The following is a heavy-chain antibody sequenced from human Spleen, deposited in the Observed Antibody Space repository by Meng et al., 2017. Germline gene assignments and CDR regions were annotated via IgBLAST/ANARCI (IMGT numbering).Heavy chain of an antibody. V-gene: IGHV4-59*01. D-gene: IGHD6-13*01. Sequence: GSLRLSCTVSGGSISSYFWSWIRQPPGKGLEWIGYISYSGSTNYNPSLKSRVTISLDTSKNHFSLKLSSVTAADTAVYYCARASRGDYYYGMDVWGQGTTVTVSS. CDR2: ISYSGST. J-gene: IGHJ6*02. CDR1: GGSISSYF. CDR3: ARASRGDYYYGMDV.